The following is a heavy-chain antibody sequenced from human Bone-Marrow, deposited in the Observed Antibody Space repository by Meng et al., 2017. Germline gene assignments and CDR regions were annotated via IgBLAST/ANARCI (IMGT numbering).Heavy chain of an antibody. D-gene: IGHD2-21*01. CDR2: INPNSGDT. J-gene: IGHJ4*02. CDR3: VRDENISLGKLFGDY. Sequence: QGQLVQSGAEVKEPGASLRVSCKPSGYSFTAYYIHWVRQAPGQGLEWLGHINPNSGDTLYAQKFQGRVSMTGDTSISTAYVELSSLRSDDTAVYYCVRDENISLGKLFGDYWGQGTMVTVSS. V-gene: IGHV1-2*06. CDR1: GYSFTAYY.